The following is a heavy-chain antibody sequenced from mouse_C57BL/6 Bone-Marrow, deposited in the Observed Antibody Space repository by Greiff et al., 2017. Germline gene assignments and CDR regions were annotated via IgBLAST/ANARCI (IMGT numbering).Heavy chain of an antibody. CDR2: ISSGSSTI. Sequence: EVKLVESGGGLVKPGGSLKLSCAASGFTFSDYGMHWVRQAPEKGLEWVAYISSGSSTIYYADTVKGRITITRSNAKNTMFLPMASLRSVDTAMYYCARKDGTFDVWGTGTTVTVSS. J-gene: IGHJ1*03. CDR3: ARKDGTFDV. CDR1: GFTFSDYG. V-gene: IGHV5-17*01. D-gene: IGHD2-1*01.